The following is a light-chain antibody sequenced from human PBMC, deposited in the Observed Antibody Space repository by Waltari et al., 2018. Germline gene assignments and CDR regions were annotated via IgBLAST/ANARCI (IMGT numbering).Light chain of an antibody. Sequence: DIVMTQSPDSLAVSLGERATINCKSSQSVLSSSNNKNYLAWFQQKPGQPPKLLIYWASTRESGVPDRFSGSGSGTDFTLTISSLQAEDVAVYYCQQYYNSPSNFGQWTKLEIK. V-gene: IGKV4-1*01. J-gene: IGKJ2*01. CDR2: WAS. CDR3: QQYYNSPSN. CDR1: QSVLSSSNNKNY.